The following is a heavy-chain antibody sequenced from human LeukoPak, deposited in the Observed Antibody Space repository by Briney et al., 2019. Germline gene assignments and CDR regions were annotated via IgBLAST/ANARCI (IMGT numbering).Heavy chain of an antibody. J-gene: IGHJ5*02. CDR2: INGGKGNI. Sequence: ASVKVSCKASGYIFTSYAMHWVRQAPGQRLEWMGWINGGKGNIKYSQKFQGRVTISKDTSARTAYTELSSLRSKDTAVYYCARSRTDDYGDWWWFDPWGQGTLVTVSS. CDR3: ARSRTDDYGDWWWFDP. V-gene: IGHV1-3*01. CDR1: GYIFTSYA. D-gene: IGHD4-17*01.